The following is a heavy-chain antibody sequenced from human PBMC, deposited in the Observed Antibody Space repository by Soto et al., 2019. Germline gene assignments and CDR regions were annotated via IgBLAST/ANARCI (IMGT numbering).Heavy chain of an antibody. D-gene: IGHD4-17*01. J-gene: IGHJ3*02. Sequence: QVPLQESGPGLVKPSQTLSLTCTVSGGSISSGGYYWSWIRQHPGKGLEWIGYIYYSGSTYYNPSLKSRVTISVDTSKNQFSLKLSSVTAADTAVYYCARDGVDGDYEGAFDIWGQGTMVTVSS. CDR3: ARDGVDGDYEGAFDI. CDR1: GGSISSGGYY. CDR2: IYYSGST. V-gene: IGHV4-31*03.